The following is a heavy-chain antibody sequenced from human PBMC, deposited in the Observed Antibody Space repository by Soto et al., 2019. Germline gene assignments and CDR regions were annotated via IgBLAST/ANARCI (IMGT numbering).Heavy chain of an antibody. CDR1: GGAFSSYR. V-gene: IGHV1-69*13. CDR2: IVPIYRTA. D-gene: IGHD6-13*01. J-gene: IGHJ4*02. CDR3: VRDSGAKLSSS. Sequence: SVKVSCKASGGAFSSYRINWVRQAPGQGLEWVGGIVPIYRTADYAQKFQGRVTITADESARTSYMEPRSLKSQDAAVYYCVRDSGAKLSSSWGQGTLVTVSS.